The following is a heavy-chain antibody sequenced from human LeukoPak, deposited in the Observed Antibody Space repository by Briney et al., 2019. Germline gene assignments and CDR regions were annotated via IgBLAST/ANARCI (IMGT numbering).Heavy chain of an antibody. J-gene: IGHJ4*02. CDR3: AKVVIVPAATSKTYYFDS. Sequence: PGGSLRLSCAASGFTFSSYWMHWVRHAPGKGLAWVSRINTDGSSTSNADSVKGRFTVSRDNAKNTLYLQLSSLRAEDTAVYYCAKVVIVPAATSKTYYFDSWGQGALVTVSS. V-gene: IGHV3-74*01. D-gene: IGHD2-2*01. CDR1: GFTFSSYW. CDR2: INTDGSST.